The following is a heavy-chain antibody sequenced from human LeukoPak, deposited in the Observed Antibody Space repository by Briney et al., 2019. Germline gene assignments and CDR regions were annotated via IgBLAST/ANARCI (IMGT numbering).Heavy chain of an antibody. J-gene: IGHJ4*02. CDR3: ARLYYYDSSGYYPLGGYYFDY. V-gene: IGHV5-51*01. CDR2: FYPGDSDT. CDR1: GYSFTSYW. D-gene: IGHD3-22*01. Sequence: GKSLKISCKGSGYSFTSYWIGWVRQMPGKGLEWMGIFYPGDSDTRYSPSFQGQVTFSADKSISTASLQWTSLKASDTAMYYCARLYYYDSSGYYPLGGYYFDYWGQGTLVTVSS.